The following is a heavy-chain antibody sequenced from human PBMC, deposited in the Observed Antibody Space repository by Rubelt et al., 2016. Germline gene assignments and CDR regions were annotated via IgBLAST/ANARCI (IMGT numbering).Heavy chain of an antibody. CDR1: GFTLNNYW. CDR2: IKYDGSAT. CDR3: ARDPDYCSGGHCYAFDS. Sequence: GFTLNNYWMHWVRQAPGKGLVWVSEIKYDGSATNYADSVKGRFTISRDNAKNSLYLQMNSLRDEDTAVYYCARDPDYCSGGHCYAFDSWGQGTLVTVSS. D-gene: IGHD2-15*01. J-gene: IGHJ4*02. V-gene: IGHV3-74*01.